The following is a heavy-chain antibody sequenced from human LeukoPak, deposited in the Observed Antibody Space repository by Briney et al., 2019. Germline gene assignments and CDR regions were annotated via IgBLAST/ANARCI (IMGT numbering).Heavy chain of an antibody. J-gene: IGHJ3*02. CDR1: GGSISSYY. CDR2: IYYSGST. Sequence: SETLSLTCTVSGGSISSYYWSWIRQPPGKGLEWIGYIYYSGSTNYNPSLKSRVTISVDTSKNQFSLKLSSVTAADTAVYYCARATIGSDDSSGYYRGAFDIWGQGTMVTVSS. D-gene: IGHD3-22*01. CDR3: ARATIGSDDSSGYYRGAFDI. V-gene: IGHV4-59*01.